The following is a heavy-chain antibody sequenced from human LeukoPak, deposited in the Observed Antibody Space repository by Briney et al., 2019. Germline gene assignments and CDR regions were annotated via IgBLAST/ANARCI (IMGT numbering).Heavy chain of an antibody. V-gene: IGHV3-9*01. D-gene: IGHD2-2*01. CDR1: GFTFDDYA. Sequence: GGSLRLSCAASGFTFDDYAMHWVRQAPGKGLEWVSGISWNSGSIGYADSVKGRFTISRDNAKNSLYLQMNSLRTEDTALYYCAKGYCSSTSCLFDYWGQGTLVTVSS. CDR2: ISWNSGSI. J-gene: IGHJ4*02. CDR3: AKGYCSSTSCLFDY.